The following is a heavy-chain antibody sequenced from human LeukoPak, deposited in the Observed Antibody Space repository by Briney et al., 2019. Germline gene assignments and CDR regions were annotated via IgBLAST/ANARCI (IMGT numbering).Heavy chain of an antibody. V-gene: IGHV3-13*01. J-gene: IGHJ5*02. Sequence: GGSLRLSCAASGFTFNTYDMHWVRQAAGKGLEWVSAIGTGGDSFYPDSVKGRFTMSRESAKNSVYLQMNSLRAEDTAVYYCVRGCMFCRWKTYFDPWGQGTLVTVSS. CDR3: VRGCMFCRWKTYFDP. D-gene: IGHD2-8*01. CDR1: GFTFNTYD. CDR2: IGTGGDS.